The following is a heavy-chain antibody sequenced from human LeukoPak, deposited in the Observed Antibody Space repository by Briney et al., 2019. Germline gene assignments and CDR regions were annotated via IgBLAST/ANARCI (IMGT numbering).Heavy chain of an antibody. CDR2: IYTSGSTNH. CDR1: GGSISNYY. V-gene: IGHV4-4*07. CDR3: ARAPTGVGATLFDY. Sequence: PSETLSLTCTVSGGSISNYYWSWIRQPAGKGLEWIGRIYTSGSTNHNYNPSLKSRVTMSVDTSKNQISLKLSSVTAADTAVYYCARAPTGVGATLFDYWGQGTLVTVSS. J-gene: IGHJ4*02. D-gene: IGHD1-26*01.